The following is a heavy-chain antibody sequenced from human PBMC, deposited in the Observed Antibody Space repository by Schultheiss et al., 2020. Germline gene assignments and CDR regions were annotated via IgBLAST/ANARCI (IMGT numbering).Heavy chain of an antibody. CDR3: ASLAPIAAAGDWFDP. CDR2: ITGSGGIT. CDR1: GFTFSSYA. J-gene: IGHJ5*02. V-gene: IGHV3-23*01. Sequence: GSLRLSCAASGFTFSSYAMSWVRQAPGKGLEWVSAITGSGGITYYADSVKGRFTISRDNAKNSLYLQMNSLRAEDTAVYYCASLAPIAAAGDWFDPWGQGTLVTVSS. D-gene: IGHD6-13*01.